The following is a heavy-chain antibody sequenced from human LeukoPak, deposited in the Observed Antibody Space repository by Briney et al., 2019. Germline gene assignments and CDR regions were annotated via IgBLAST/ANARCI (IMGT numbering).Heavy chain of an antibody. V-gene: IGHV4-59*01. CDR1: GGSISSYY. CDR2: IYYSGST. CDR3: ARGSTAARPFDY. D-gene: IGHD6-6*01. J-gene: IGHJ4*02. Sequence: SETLSLTCTVSGGSISSYYRSWIRQPPGKGLEWIGYIYYSGSTNYNPSLKSRVTISVDTSKNQFSLKLSSVTAADTAVYYCARGSTAARPFDYWGQGTLVTVSS.